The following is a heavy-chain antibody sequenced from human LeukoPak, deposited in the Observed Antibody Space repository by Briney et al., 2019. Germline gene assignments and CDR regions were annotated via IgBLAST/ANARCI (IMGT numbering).Heavy chain of an antibody. J-gene: IGHJ4*02. CDR1: GGSISSYY. V-gene: IGHV4-4*07. Sequence: SETLSLTCTVSGGSISSYYWSWIRQPAGKGLEWIGRIYTSGSTNYNPSLKSRVTISVDTSKNQFSLNLSSVTAADTGVYYCARAPEYGWGSYLLYWGQGIQVTVSS. D-gene: IGHD3-10*01. CDR3: ARAPEYGWGSYLLY. CDR2: IYTSGST.